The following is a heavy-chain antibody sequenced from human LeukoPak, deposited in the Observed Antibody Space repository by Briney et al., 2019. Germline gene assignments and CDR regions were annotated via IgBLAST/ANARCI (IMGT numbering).Heavy chain of an antibody. V-gene: IGHV3-7*01. CDR2: IKQDGTEK. CDR3: AKLAKYFYGSETYYFFEH. J-gene: IGHJ4*02. CDR1: GFSFTTYW. Sequence: PGGSLRLSCAASGFSFTTYWMSWVRQAPGKGLEWLANIKQDGTEKYYVDSVKGRFTISRDKDKNSLSLQMNSLRVEDTAVYYCAKLAKYFYGSETYYFFEHWGQGTPVTASS. D-gene: IGHD3-10*01.